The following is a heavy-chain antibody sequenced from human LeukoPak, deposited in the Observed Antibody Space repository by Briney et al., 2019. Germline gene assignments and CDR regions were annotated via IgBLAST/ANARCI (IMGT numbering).Heavy chain of an antibody. CDR1: GLTFSSYS. V-gene: IGHV3-21*01. D-gene: IGHD2-15*01. CDR2: ISSSSSYI. CDR3: ARDKSLRGGSCFEY. J-gene: IGHJ4*02. Sequence: GRSLRLSCAVSGLTFSSYSMNWVRQAAGKVLEWVSSISSSSSYIYYADSMKGRFTISRDNAKTSLYLRMNSLRAEETAVYYGARDKSLRGGSCFEYWGQGTLVTVSS.